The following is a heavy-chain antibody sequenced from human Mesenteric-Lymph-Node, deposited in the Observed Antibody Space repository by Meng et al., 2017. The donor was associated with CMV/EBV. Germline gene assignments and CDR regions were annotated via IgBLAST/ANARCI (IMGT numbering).Heavy chain of an antibody. CDR3: ALTNYGSGKGYFDL. Sequence: FSGFSRSTSGVRVGSIRQPPGKSLEWLALIYWDDDKRYSPSLKSRLTITKDTSKNQVVLTMTNMDPVDTATYYCALTNYGSGKGYFDLWGRGTLVTVSS. D-gene: IGHD3-10*01. CDR2: IYWDDDK. J-gene: IGHJ2*01. V-gene: IGHV2-5*02. CDR1: GFSRSTSGVR.